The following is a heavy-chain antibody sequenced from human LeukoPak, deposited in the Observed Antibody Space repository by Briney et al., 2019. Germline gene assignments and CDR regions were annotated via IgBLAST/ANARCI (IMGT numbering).Heavy chain of an antibody. CDR3: ARDAYYYDSSGYLGVDY. CDR2: IYTSGST. D-gene: IGHD3-22*01. J-gene: IGHJ4*02. CDR1: GGSVSSNSYY. Sequence: SETLSLTCTVSGGSVSSNSYYWSWIRQPAGKGLEWIGRIYTSGSTNYNPSLKSRVTMSVDTSKNQFSLKLSSVTAADTAVYYCARDAYYYDSSGYLGVDYWGQGTLVTVSS. V-gene: IGHV4-61*02.